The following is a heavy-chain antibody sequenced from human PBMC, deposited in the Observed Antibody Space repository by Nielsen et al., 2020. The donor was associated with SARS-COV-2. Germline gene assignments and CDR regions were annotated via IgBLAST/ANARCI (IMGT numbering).Heavy chain of an antibody. D-gene: IGHD6-13*01. CDR1: GYSFTSYW. V-gene: IGHV5-10-1*01. CDR3: ARLGESTSSSSWPLGY. J-gene: IGHJ4*02. Sequence: GGSLRLSCKGSGYSFTSYWISWVRQMPGKGLEWMGRIDPSDSYNNYSPSFQGHVTISADKSISTAYLQWCSLKASDTAMYYCARLGESTSSSSWPLGYWGQGTLVTVSS. CDR2: IDPSDSYN.